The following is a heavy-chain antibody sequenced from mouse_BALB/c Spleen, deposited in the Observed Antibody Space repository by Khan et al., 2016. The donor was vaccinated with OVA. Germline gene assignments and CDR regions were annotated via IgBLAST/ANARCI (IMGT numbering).Heavy chain of an antibody. CDR1: GYTFTSYY. CDR2: INPSNGGT. V-gene: IGHV1S81*02. J-gene: IGHJ3*01. CDR3: TRGGAGFAY. Sequence: QVQLQQSGAELVKPGASVKLSCKASGYTFTSYYMYWVKQRPGQGPEWIGEINPSNGGTNPNEKFKNKASLTVDKSSSTAYMQLSSLTSEDSAVYYYTRGGAGFAYWGQGTLVTVSA.